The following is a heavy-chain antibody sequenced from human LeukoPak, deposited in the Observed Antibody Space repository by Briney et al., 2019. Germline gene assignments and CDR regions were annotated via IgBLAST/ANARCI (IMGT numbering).Heavy chain of an antibody. CDR2: FDPEDGET. CDR1: GYTLTELS. D-gene: IGHD3-16*02. V-gene: IGHV1-24*01. CDR3: AKDPSALYPADP. Sequence: ASVKVSCKVSGYTLTELSMHWVRQAPGKGLEWMGGFDPEDGETIYAQKFQGRVTMTEDTSTDTAYMELSSLRSEDTAVYYCAKDPSALYPADPWGQGALVTVSS. J-gene: IGHJ5*02.